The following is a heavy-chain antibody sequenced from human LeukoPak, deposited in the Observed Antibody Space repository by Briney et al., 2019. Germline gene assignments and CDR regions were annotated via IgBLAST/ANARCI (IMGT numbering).Heavy chain of an antibody. D-gene: IGHD6-6*01. V-gene: IGHV3-21*06. CDR1: GFTFSSYS. J-gene: IGHJ4*02. CDR3: ARHLVWGGSSSSLGY. Sequence: GGSLRLSCAASGFTFSSYSMNWVRQAPGKGLEWVSSISSRSTYIYHADSVKGRFTISRDNAKNSVYMQLNSLRAEDTAIYYCARHLVWGGSSSSLGYWGQGTLVTVSS. CDR2: ISSRSTYI.